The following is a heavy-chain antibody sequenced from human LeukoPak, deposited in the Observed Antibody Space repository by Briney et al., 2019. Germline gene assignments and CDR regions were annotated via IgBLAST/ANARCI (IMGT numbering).Heavy chain of an antibody. CDR3: ARVTMIVVVNWFDP. CDR2: INHSGST. Sequence: PSETLSLTCAVYGGSFSGYYWSWIRQPPGKGLEWIGEINHSGSTNYNPSLKSRVTISVDTSKNQFPLKLSSVTAADTAVYYCARVTMIVVVNWFDPWGQGTLVTVSS. J-gene: IGHJ5*02. V-gene: IGHV4-34*01. CDR1: GGSFSGYY. D-gene: IGHD3-22*01.